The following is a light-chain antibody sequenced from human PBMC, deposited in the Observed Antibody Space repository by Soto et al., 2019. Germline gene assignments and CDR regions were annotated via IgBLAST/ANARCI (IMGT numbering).Light chain of an antibody. V-gene: IGKV3-20*01. Sequence: EIVLTQSPGTLSLSPGERATLSCRSSQSVSSNYLAWYQQKPGQAPRLLIYGASGRATAIPDRFSGRGSGADFTLTISRLEPEDFAVYYCQQYGTSPWTFGQGTKVDIK. CDR1: QSVSSNY. CDR2: GAS. CDR3: QQYGTSPWT. J-gene: IGKJ1*01.